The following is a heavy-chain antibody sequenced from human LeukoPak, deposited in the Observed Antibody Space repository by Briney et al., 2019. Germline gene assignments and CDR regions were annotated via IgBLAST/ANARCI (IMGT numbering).Heavy chain of an antibody. CDR3: ARDRDSGGFDY. V-gene: IGHV3-21*01. D-gene: IGHD4-23*01. Sequence: GGSLRLSCAASGFTFSSYSMNWVRQAPGKGLEWVSSISSSSSYIYYADSVKGRFTISRDNAKNSLYLQMNSLRAEDTAVYYCARDRDSGGFDYWGQGTLVTVSS. CDR2: ISSSSSYI. J-gene: IGHJ4*02. CDR1: GFTFSSYS.